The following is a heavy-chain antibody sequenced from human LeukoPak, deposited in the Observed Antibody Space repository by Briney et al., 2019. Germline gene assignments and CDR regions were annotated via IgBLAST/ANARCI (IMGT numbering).Heavy chain of an antibody. CDR2: ISSSGSTI. V-gene: IGHV3-48*03. CDR1: GFTFSRYA. D-gene: IGHD6-13*01. J-gene: IGHJ6*02. CDR3: ARGFLADSSSWYRRGYYYGMDV. Sequence: GGSLRLSCAASGFTFSRYAMHWVRQAPGKGLESVSAISSSGSTIYYADSVKGRFTISRDNAKNSLYLQMNSLRAEDTAVYYCARGFLADSSSWYRRGYYYGMDVWGQGTTVTVSS.